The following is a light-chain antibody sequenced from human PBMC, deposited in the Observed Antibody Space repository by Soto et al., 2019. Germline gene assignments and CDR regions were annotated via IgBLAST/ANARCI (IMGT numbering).Light chain of an antibody. Sequence: DIVMTQSPLSLPVTPGEPASISCRTSQSLPHSNGHDSLDWYLQKPGQSPQLLISLGSSRASVVPCRFRGSGSGTDFTLKISRVEAEDVGVSYCMQALHIPWTFGQGNTVEIK. CDR2: LGS. CDR1: QSLPHSNGHDS. V-gene: IGKV2-28*01. CDR3: MQALHIPWT. J-gene: IGKJ1*01.